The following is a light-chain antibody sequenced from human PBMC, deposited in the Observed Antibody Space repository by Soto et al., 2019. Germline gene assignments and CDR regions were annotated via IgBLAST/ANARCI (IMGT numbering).Light chain of an antibody. CDR1: QGISSY. CDR2: AAS. J-gene: IGKJ1*01. CDR3: QQYYSYPHT. V-gene: IGKV1-8*01. Sequence: AIRMTQSPSSFSASTGDRVTITCRASQGISSYLAWYQQKPGKAPKLLIYAASTLQSGVPSRFSGGGSGTDFTLTISCLQSEDFATYYCQQYYSYPHTFGQGTKVEIK.